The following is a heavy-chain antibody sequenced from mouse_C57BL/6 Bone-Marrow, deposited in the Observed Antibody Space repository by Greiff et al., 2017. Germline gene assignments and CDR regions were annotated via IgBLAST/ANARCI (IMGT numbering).Heavy chain of an antibody. D-gene: IGHD2-2*01. V-gene: IGHV1-4*01. CDR1: GYTFTSYT. J-gene: IGHJ4*01. CDR2: INPSSGYT. Sequence: VQLQQSGAELARPGASVQMSCKASGYTFTSYTMHWVKQRPGQGLEWIGYINPSSGYTKYNQKFKDKATLTADKSSSTAYMQLGSLTSEDSAVYYCARLGGYYGYPYAMDYWGQGTSVTVSS. CDR3: ARLGGYYGYPYAMDY.